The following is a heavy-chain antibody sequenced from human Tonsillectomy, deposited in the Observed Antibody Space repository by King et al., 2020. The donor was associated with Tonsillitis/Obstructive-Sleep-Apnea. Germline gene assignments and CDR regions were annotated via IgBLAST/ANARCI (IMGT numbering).Heavy chain of an antibody. D-gene: IGHD3-22*01. CDR2: INPRGGST. CDR3: ASTLYYYDSSGSPGGAAFDI. Sequence: QAQLVQSGAEVKKPGASVKVSCKASGYTFTSYYMHWVRQAPGQGLEWMGIINPRGGSTSYAQKFQGRVTMTRDTSTSTVYMELSSLRSEDTAVYYCASTLYYYDSSGSPGGAAFDIWGQGTMVTVSS. V-gene: IGHV1-46*01. CDR1: GYTFTSYY. J-gene: IGHJ3*02.